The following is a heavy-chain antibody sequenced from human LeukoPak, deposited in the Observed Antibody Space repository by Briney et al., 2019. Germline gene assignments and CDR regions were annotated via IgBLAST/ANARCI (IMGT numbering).Heavy chain of an antibody. CDR2: IQSKTDGGTT. J-gene: IGHJ3*01. D-gene: IGHD3-16*02. CDR3: ATGVLSNDAFDV. CDR1: RFTFSNAW. Sequence: GGSLRLSCAASRFTFSNAWMSWVRQAPGKGLEWVGRIQSKTDGGTTDYAAPVKGRFTISRDDSKDTLYLQMNSLKTEDTAMYYCATGVLSNDAFDVRGQGTMVTVSS. V-gene: IGHV3-15*01.